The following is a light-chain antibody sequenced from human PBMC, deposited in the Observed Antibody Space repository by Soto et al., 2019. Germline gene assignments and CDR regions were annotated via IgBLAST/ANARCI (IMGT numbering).Light chain of an antibody. CDR3: PQYSDSPFP. Sequence: IDWTQAACGLTVAPCGRATLSCRASQSVTARYLAWYQQKPGQAPRLLIYGESNRATGIPDRFSCSGSGTDFTLTISRLEPEDLAVYYCPQYSDSPFPFGPGTKVDIK. V-gene: IGKV3-20*01. J-gene: IGKJ3*01. CDR2: GES. CDR1: QSVTARY.